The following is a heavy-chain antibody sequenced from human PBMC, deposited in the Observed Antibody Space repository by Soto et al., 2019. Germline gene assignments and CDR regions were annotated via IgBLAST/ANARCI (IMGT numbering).Heavy chain of an antibody. D-gene: IGHD2-8*02. CDR1: GFTFDDYA. J-gene: IGHJ6*02. V-gene: IGHV3-9*01. Sequence: GGSLRLSCAASGFTFDDYAMFWVRQAPGKGLEWVSGITWNSGIIGYADSVKGRFTISRDNAKNSLYLQMNSLRGEDTALYYCATDRGWRTAPRPFYDYGMDVWGQGTTVTVS. CDR2: ITWNSGII. CDR3: ATDRGWRTAPRPFYDYGMDV.